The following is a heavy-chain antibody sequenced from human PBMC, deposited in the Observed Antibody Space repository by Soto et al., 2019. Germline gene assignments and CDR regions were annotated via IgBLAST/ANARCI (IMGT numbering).Heavy chain of an antibody. D-gene: IGHD6-13*01. Sequence: SVKVSCKASGGTFSSYAISWVRQAPGQGLEWMGGIIPIFGTANYAQKFQGRVTITADESTSTAYMELSSLRSEDTAVYYCARDPGGIAAAGEFDSWGQGTLVTCPQ. V-gene: IGHV1-69*13. CDR2: IIPIFGTA. J-gene: IGHJ5*01. CDR1: GGTFSSYA. CDR3: ARDPGGIAAAGEFDS.